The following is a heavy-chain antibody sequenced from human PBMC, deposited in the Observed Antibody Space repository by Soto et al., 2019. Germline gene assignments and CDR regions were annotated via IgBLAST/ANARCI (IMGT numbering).Heavy chain of an antibody. Sequence: EVQLLESGGGLVQPGGSLRLSCAASGFTFSSYAMSWVRQAPGKGLEWVSAISGSGGSTYYADSVKGRFTISRDNSKNTLYLQMNSLRAEDTAVYYCVKDGGHCSGGSCPYWYFDLWGRGTLVTVSS. V-gene: IGHV3-23*01. CDR3: VKDGGHCSGGSCPYWYFDL. CDR1: GFTFSSYA. D-gene: IGHD2-15*01. CDR2: ISGSGGST. J-gene: IGHJ2*01.